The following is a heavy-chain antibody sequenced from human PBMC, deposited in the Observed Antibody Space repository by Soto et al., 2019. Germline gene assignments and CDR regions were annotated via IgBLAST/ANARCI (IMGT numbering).Heavy chain of an antibody. CDR2: ISGTGVPT. J-gene: IGHJ5*02. Sequence: EVQLLESGGGLVQPGGSLRLSCAASGFDFSSYAMSWVRQAPGKGLECISLISGTGVPTLYAESVKGRFAVTRDKSKDTLFLEMNNLRVDDTAMYYCAKSFCSSSSCFFLWVDPWGPGTLVTVSS. D-gene: IGHD2-2*01. CDR1: GFDFSSYA. CDR3: AKSFCSSSSCFFLWVDP. V-gene: IGHV3-23*01.